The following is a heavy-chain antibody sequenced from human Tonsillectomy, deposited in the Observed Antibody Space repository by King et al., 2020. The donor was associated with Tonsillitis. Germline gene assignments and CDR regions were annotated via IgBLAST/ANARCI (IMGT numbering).Heavy chain of an antibody. CDR3: ERDPGWRAAAGYYYYVMDV. V-gene: IGHV3-21*01. D-gene: IGHD6-13*01. CDR2: ISSSSRYI. Sequence: EVQLVESGGGLVKPGGSLRLSCAASGFTFSSYTINWVRQAPGKGLEWVSSISSSSRYIHYADSVKGRFTISRDNAKNSLYLQMNSLRGEDTAVYYCERDPGWRAAAGYYYYVMDVWGQGTTVTVSS. J-gene: IGHJ6*02. CDR1: GFTFSSYT.